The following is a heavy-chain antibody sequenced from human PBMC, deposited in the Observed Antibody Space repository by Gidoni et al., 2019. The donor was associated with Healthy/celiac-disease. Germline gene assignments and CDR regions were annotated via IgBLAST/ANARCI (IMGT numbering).Heavy chain of an antibody. V-gene: IGHV4-39*01. CDR1: GGAISRTSYY. D-gene: IGHD4-17*01. Sequence: QLQLQASGPGLVKPSATLSLTCTVSGGAISRTSYYWGWIRQPPGKGLEWGGNIYYSWSTYYNPSLKSRLTIAVDTSKNQFSLKLSSVTAADTAVYYCARLDYGDYVGQGYYYMDVWGKGTTVTVSS. J-gene: IGHJ6*03. CDR2: IYYSWST. CDR3: ARLDYGDYVGQGYYYMDV.